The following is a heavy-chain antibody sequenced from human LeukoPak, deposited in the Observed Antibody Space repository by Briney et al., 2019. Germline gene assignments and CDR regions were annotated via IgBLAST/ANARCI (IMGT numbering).Heavy chain of an antibody. D-gene: IGHD3-22*01. CDR3: ARVLHKRNYDSSDYYGS. Sequence: GGSLRLSCAASGFTFSSYGMHWVRQAPGKGLEWVAFIRYDGSNKYYADSVKGRFTISRDNSKNTLDLQMNTLRAEDTAVYYCARVLHKRNYDSSDYYGSWGQGTLVTVSS. CDR2: IRYDGSNK. V-gene: IGHV3-30*02. CDR1: GFTFSSYG. J-gene: IGHJ5*02.